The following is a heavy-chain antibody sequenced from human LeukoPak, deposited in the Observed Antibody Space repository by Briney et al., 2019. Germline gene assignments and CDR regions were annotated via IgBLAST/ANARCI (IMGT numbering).Heavy chain of an antibody. J-gene: IGHJ4*02. V-gene: IGHV4-59*01. D-gene: IGHD6-13*01. CDR1: GGSISGYC. CDR2: FCYSGSA. Sequence: PSETLSLTCTVSGGSISGYCWSWIRQSPGSRLEWIGYFCYSGSANSSPNYNPSLKSRVTMSVDTSKNHLSLNLSSVIAADTAMYYCARGHSSNWYLDTWGQGTLVTVSS. CDR3: ARGHSSNWYLDT.